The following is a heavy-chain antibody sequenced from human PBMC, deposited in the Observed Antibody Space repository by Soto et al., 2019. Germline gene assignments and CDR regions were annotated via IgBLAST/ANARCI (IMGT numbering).Heavy chain of an antibody. Sequence: SSGEVSCKGSGGTFSRYASSWLRQAPVQGREWMGGIIPIFGTANYAQKFQGRVTITADEWTSTAYMELSSLRSEDTAVYYCARVIRQNGGAYNWNYVGYYYYGMDVWG. V-gene: IGHV1-69*13. CDR3: ARVIRQNGGAYNWNYVGYYYYGMDV. CDR2: IIPIFGTA. D-gene: IGHD1-7*01. CDR1: GGTFSRYA. J-gene: IGHJ6*02.